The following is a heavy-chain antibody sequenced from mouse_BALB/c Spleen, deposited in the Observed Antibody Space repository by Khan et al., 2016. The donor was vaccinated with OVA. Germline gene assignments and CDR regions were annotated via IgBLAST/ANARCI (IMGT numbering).Heavy chain of an antibody. CDR1: GYTFTDYN. CDR3: SISRYAMFAY. V-gene: IGHV1-18*01. CDR2: INPNIGYT. D-gene: IGHD1-1*01. Sequence: VRLQQSGPEVVKPGASVKIPCKASGYTFTDYNIDWVRQSHGKSLEWIGDINPNIGYTIYNQKFKGKATLTVDKSSSTAYMELRSLTSEDTAVYYCSISRYAMFAYWGQGTALTVSS. J-gene: IGHJ2*01.